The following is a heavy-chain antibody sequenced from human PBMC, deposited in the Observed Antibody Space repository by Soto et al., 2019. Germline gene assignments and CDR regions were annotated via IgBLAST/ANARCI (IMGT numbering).Heavy chain of an antibody. Sequence: SETLSLTCAVYGGSFSGYYWSWIRQPPGKGLEWIGEINHSGSTNYNPSLKSRVTISVDTSKNQFSLKLSSVAAADTAVYYCARGVITMVRGVIIGSYYYYMDVWGKGTTVTVSS. CDR1: GGSFSGYY. D-gene: IGHD3-10*01. CDR2: INHSGST. J-gene: IGHJ6*03. V-gene: IGHV4-34*01. CDR3: ARGVITMVRGVIIGSYYYYMDV.